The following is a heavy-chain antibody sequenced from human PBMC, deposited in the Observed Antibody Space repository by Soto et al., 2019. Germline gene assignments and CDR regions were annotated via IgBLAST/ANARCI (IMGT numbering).Heavy chain of an antibody. J-gene: IGHJ4*02. CDR1: GFTFSSYA. D-gene: IGHD6-13*01. Sequence: PGGSLRLSCAASGFTFSSYAMHWVRQAPGKGLEWVAVISYDGSNKYYADSVKGRFTISRDNSKNTLYLQMNSLRAEDTAVYYCARGESSSWYSGYFDYWGQGTLVTVSS. CDR3: ARGESSSWYSGYFDY. CDR2: ISYDGSNK. V-gene: IGHV3-30-3*01.